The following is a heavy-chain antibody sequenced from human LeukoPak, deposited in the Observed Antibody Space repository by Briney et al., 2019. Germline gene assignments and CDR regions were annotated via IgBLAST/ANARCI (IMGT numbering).Heavy chain of an antibody. CDR1: GFTFSNYG. V-gene: IGHV3-30*18. J-gene: IGHJ6*02. CDR3: AKGVVAATNAAYYGMDV. D-gene: IGHD2-15*01. Sequence: PGGSLRLSCAASGFTFSNYGMHWVRQAPGKGLEWVAVISYDESDKYYADSVKGRLTISRDNSKNTLYLQMNSLRPEDTAVYYCAKGVVAATNAAYYGMDVWGQGTTVTVSS. CDR2: ISYDESDK.